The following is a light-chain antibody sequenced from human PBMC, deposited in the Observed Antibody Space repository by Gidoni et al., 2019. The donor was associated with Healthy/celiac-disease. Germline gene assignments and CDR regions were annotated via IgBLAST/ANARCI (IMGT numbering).Light chain of an antibody. CDR2: GNS. V-gene: IGLV1-40*01. J-gene: IGLJ3*02. Sequence: GQRVTISCTGSSSNIGAGYDVHWYQQLPGTAPKLLIYGNSNRPSGVPDRFSGSKSGTSASLAITGLQAEDEADYYCQSYDSSLSVSPWVFGGGTKLTVL. CDR1: SSNIGAGYD. CDR3: QSYDSSLSVSPWV.